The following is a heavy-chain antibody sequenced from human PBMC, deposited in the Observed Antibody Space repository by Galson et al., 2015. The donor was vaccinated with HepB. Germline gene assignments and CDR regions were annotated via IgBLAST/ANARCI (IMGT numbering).Heavy chain of an antibody. Sequence: SLRLSCAASGFTFSSYAMHWVRQAPGKGLEWVAVISYDGSNKYYADSVKGRFTISRDNSKNTLYLQMNSLRAEDTAVYYCARDTSGIRAIGAFDIWGQGTMVTVSS. V-gene: IGHV3-30-3*01. D-gene: IGHD1-26*01. CDR1: GFTFSSYA. CDR2: ISYDGSNK. J-gene: IGHJ3*02. CDR3: ARDTSGIRAIGAFDI.